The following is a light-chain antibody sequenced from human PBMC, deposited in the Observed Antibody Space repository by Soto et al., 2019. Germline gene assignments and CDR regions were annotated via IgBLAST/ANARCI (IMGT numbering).Light chain of an antibody. Sequence: IQVTQSPSSLSASAGDSVSITCRTSQSVSMYISWYRQKAGEAPYLLLYATSTLQTGVPSRFSGAGSGTEFTLTISSLQPEDFATYYCQQSYDFPWTFGQGTDVEI. J-gene: IGKJ1*01. CDR2: ATS. CDR1: QSVSMY. CDR3: QQSYDFPWT. V-gene: IGKV1-39*01.